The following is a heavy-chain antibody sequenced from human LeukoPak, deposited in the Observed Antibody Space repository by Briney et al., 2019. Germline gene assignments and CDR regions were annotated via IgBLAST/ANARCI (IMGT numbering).Heavy chain of an antibody. Sequence: SETLSLTCAVSGYSISSGYSWGWIRQPPGKGLEWIANIYHSGTTYYNPSLKSRVTLSVDTSKNQFSLKLSCVTAADTAVYYCARDRQRDCSSTSCRTNDYWGQGTLVTVSS. CDR2: IYHSGTT. CDR3: ARDRQRDCSSTSCRTNDY. D-gene: IGHD2-2*01. V-gene: IGHV4-38-2*02. CDR1: GYSISSGYS. J-gene: IGHJ4*02.